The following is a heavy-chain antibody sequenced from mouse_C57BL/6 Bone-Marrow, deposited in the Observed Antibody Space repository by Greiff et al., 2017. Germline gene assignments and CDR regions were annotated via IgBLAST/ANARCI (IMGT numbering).Heavy chain of an antibody. CDR1: GFNIKDDY. D-gene: IGHD2-4*01. CDR2: IDPENGDT. J-gene: IGHJ4*01. V-gene: IGHV14-4*01. CDR3: TTIYDYFYCYAMDY. Sequence: VQLQQSGAELVRPGASVKLSCTASGFNIKDDYMHWVKQRPEQGLECIGWIDPENGDTEYASQFQGKATITADTSSNTAYLQLSSLTSEDTDVYYCTTIYDYFYCYAMDYWGQGTLGTVAA.